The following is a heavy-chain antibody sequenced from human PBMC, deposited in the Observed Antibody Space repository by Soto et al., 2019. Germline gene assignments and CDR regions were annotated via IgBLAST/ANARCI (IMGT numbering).Heavy chain of an antibody. V-gene: IGHV1-3*01. J-gene: IGHJ4*02. CDR3: ANALGLYYFDY. CDR1: GYTFTSYA. CDR2: INAGNGNT. D-gene: IGHD3-16*01. Sequence: QVQLVQSGAEVKKPGSSVKVSCKASGYTFTSYAMHWVRQAPGQRLEWMGWINAGNGNTKYSQKFQGRVTITRDTSASTAYMELSSLRSEDTAVYYCANALGLYYFDYWGQGTLVTVSS.